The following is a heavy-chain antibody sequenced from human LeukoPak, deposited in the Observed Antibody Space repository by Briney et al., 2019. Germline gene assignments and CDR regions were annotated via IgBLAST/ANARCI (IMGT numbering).Heavy chain of an antibody. J-gene: IGHJ1*01. CDR2: ISNTGGFT. CDR3: AKGVGGCSSTSCSIYFQH. Sequence: GGSLRLSCVTSGFTFSTSAMSWVRQAPGKGLEWVSSISNTGGFTYHADSMKGRFTISRDNSKNTLFLQMNSLRGDDTAVYYCAKGVGGCSSTSCSIYFQHWGQGTLVTVSS. V-gene: IGHV3-23*01. CDR1: GFTFSTSA. D-gene: IGHD2-2*01.